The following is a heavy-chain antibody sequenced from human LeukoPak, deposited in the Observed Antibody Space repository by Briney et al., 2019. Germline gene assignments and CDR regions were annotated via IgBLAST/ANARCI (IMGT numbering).Heavy chain of an antibody. D-gene: IGHD1-1*01. Sequence: ASVKVSCKASGYTFTYYYMHWVRQTPGQGLEWMGWINPNSGDTNYAQKFQGRFTMTSDTSISTAYMELSRLRSDDTAVYYCARAEVRYWNQGGKNWFDPWGQGTLVTVSS. J-gene: IGHJ5*02. CDR1: GYTFTYYY. V-gene: IGHV1-2*02. CDR2: INPNSGDT. CDR3: ARAEVRYWNQGGKNWFDP.